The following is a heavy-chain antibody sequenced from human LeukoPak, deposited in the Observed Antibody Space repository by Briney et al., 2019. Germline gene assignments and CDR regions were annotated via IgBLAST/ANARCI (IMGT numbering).Heavy chain of an antibody. Sequence: GGSLRLSCAASGFTFSSYWMSWVRQAPGKGLEWVANIKQDGSEKYYVDSVKGRFTISRDNAKNSLYLQMNSLRAEDTAVYYCTRDRYCSSTSCYYFDYWGQGTLVTVSS. CDR1: GFTFSSYW. J-gene: IGHJ4*02. CDR3: TRDRYCSSTSCYYFDY. CDR2: IKQDGSEK. D-gene: IGHD2-2*01. V-gene: IGHV3-7*01.